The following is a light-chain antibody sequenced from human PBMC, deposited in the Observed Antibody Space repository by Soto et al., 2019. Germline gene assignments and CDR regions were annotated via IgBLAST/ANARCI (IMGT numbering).Light chain of an antibody. CDR3: QQYYITAVT. CDR1: QSVLYSSNNKNY. J-gene: IGKJ1*01. Sequence: DIVMTQSPDSLAVSLGERATINCKSSQSVLYSSNNKNYLAWYQQKPGQPPKLLIYWASTRESVVPDRFSGTGSGTDFTLTIGSLQAEDVAVYYCQQYYITAVTFCQGTKVEIK. CDR2: WAS. V-gene: IGKV4-1*01.